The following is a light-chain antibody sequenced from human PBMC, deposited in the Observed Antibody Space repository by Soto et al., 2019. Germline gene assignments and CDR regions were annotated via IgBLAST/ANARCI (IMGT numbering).Light chain of an antibody. CDR3: QSRDSSLSSSWV. V-gene: IGLV2-14*03. J-gene: IGLJ3*02. CDR2: HNN. CDR1: STDVGGYNF. Sequence: QSALTQPASVSGSPGQSITISCTGTSTDVGGYNFVSWYQQYPGEAPKLLISHNNNRPSGVPDRFSGSKSGTSASLAITGLQADDEAVYYCQSRDSSLSSSWVFGGGTKLTVL.